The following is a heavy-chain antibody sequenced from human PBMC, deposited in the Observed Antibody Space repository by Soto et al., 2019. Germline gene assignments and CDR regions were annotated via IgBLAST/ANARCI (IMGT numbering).Heavy chain of an antibody. CDR3: ARASYLDPAFDI. J-gene: IGHJ3*02. CDR1: GYTVTSYD. CDR2: VNPNSGNT. D-gene: IGHD2-2*03. Sequence: QVQLVQSGAEVKRPGASVKVSCKASGYTVTSYDFNWVRQAPGQGLEWMGWVNPNSGNTDYAQKFQGRVTMTRNTSIRTAYMALSGLRSEDTAVYYCARASYLDPAFDIWGQGTMVTASS. V-gene: IGHV1-8*01.